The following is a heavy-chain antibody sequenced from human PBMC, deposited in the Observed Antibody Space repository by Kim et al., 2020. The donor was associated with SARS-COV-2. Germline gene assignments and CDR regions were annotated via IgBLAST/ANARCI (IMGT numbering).Heavy chain of an antibody. V-gene: IGHV4-30-4*01. J-gene: IGHJ6*02. CDR2: IHYTGST. CDR1: GGSISSGDYY. CDR3: ARDKRAYYDTLIGFPNRRSSYYGVDV. D-gene: IGHD3-9*01. Sequence: SETLSLTCTVSGGSISSGDYYWSWIRQPPGKGLEWIGYIHYTGSTHYNPSLKSRVTISVDTSKNQFSLRLSSVTAADTAVFYCARDKRAYYDTLIGFPNRRSSYYGVDVWGQGTTVTVSS.